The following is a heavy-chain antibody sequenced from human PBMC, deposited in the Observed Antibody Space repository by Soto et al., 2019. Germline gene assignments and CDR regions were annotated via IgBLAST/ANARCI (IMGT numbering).Heavy chain of an antibody. CDR1: GVSLTSGTYY. CDR3: ASTEDFFDY. J-gene: IGHJ4*02. Sequence: SVTLSLTCSVSGVSLTSGTYYWSWIRQHPGKGLEWIGYIFYSGSTDYNPSLKSRVNISVDTSKNQFSLKLSSVTAADTAVYYCASTEDFFDYWGQGTLVTVSS. V-gene: IGHV4-31*03. CDR2: IFYSGST.